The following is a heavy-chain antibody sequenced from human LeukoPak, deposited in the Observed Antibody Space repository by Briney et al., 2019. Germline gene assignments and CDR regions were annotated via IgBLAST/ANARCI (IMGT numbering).Heavy chain of an antibody. V-gene: IGHV3-23*01. D-gene: IGHD3-22*01. Sequence: PGGSLRLSCAASGLTFSSYAMSWVRQAPGKGLEWVSAISGSGGSTYYADSVKGRFTISRDNSKNTLYLQMNSLRAEDTAVYYCAKDPGSDYYDSSGYYTEWGQGTLVTVSS. CDR3: AKDPGSDYYDSSGYYTE. J-gene: IGHJ1*01. CDR1: GLTFSSYA. CDR2: ISGSGGST.